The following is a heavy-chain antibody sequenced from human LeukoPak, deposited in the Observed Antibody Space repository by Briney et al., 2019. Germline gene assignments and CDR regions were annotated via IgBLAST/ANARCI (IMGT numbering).Heavy chain of an antibody. Sequence: SQTLSLTCTVSGGSISSGDYYWSWIRQPPGKGLEWIGYIYYSGSTNYSPSLKSRVTISVDTSKNQFSLKLSSVTAADTAVYYCARVPIRGGGLDIWGQGTMVTVSS. V-gene: IGHV4-30-4*01. CDR3: ARVPIRGGGLDI. D-gene: IGHD2-15*01. CDR2: IYYSGST. CDR1: GGSISSGDYY. J-gene: IGHJ3*02.